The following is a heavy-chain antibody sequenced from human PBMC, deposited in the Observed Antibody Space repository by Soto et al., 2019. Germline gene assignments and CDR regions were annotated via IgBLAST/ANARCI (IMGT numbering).Heavy chain of an antibody. J-gene: IGHJ4*02. D-gene: IGHD3-22*01. CDR1: GFTFSSYG. Sequence: QVQLVESWGGVVQPGRSLRLSCAASGFTFSSYGMHWVRQAPGKGLERVAVIWYDGSNKYYADSVKGRFTISRDNSKNTLYLQMNSLRAEDTAVYYCARVAFYDSSGDDFDYWGQGTLVTVSS. V-gene: IGHV3-33*01. CDR2: IWYDGSNK. CDR3: ARVAFYDSSGDDFDY.